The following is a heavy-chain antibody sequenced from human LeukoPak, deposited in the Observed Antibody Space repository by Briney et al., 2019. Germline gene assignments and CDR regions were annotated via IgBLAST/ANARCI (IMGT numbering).Heavy chain of an antibody. J-gene: IGHJ4*02. Sequence: GGSLRLSCTASGFTFGDYAMSWFRQAPGKGLEWVGFIRRKAYGGTAEYAASVKGRFTISRDDSISIAYLQMNSLKTEDTAVYYCARESYQAPPSQPHHYYFDYWGQGTLVTVSS. CDR3: ARESYQAPPSQPHHYYFDY. D-gene: IGHD2-2*01. V-gene: IGHV3-49*03. CDR2: IRRKAYGGTA. CDR1: GFTFGDYA.